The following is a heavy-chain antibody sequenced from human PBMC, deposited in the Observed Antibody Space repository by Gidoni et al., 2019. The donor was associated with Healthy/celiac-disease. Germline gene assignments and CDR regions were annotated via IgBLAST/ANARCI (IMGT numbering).Heavy chain of an antibody. V-gene: IGHV3-21*01. CDR1: GFTFSSYS. D-gene: IGHD6-19*01. CDR2: ISSSSSYI. Sequence: EVQLVESGGGLVKPGGSLRLSCAASGFTFSSYSMNWVRQAPGKGLEWVSSISSSSSYIYYADSVKGRFTISRDNAKNSLYLQMNSLRAEDTAVYYCAREIVKSGWYQLPYYFDYWGQGTLVTVSS. CDR3: AREIVKSGWYQLPYYFDY. J-gene: IGHJ4*02.